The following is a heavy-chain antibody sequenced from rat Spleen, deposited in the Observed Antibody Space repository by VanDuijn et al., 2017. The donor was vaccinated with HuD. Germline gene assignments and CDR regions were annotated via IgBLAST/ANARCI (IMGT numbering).Heavy chain of an antibody. CDR1: GFTFSNYG. CDR2: ISYDGGRN. D-gene: IGHD1-4*01. J-gene: IGHJ2*01. Sequence: EVQLAESGGGLVQPGRSLKLSCAASGFTFSNYGMYWIRQAPKKGLEWVAYISYDGGRNFYRDSVKGRFTISRDNAKSTLSLQMDSLRSEDTATYYCARRHYGYTDYFDYWGQGVMVTVSS. CDR3: ARRHYGYTDYFDY. V-gene: IGHV5-19*01.